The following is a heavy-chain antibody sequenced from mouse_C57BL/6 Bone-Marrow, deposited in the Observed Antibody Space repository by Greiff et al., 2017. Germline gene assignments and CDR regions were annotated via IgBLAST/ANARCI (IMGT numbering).Heavy chain of an antibody. CDR1: GFPFSSYA. J-gene: IGHJ2*01. V-gene: IGHV5-4*03. Sequence: EVMLVESGRGLVKPGGSLKLSCAASGFPFSSYAMSWVRQTPEKRLEWVATISAGGSYTYYQDNVKGRFTISRDNAKNNLYLQMSRLNSEDTAMYYCASTFYFDYWGQGTTLTVSS. CDR2: ISAGGSYT. CDR3: ASTFYFDY.